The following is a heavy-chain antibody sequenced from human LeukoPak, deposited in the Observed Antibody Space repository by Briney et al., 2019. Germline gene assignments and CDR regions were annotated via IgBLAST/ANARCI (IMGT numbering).Heavy chain of an antibody. J-gene: IGHJ4*02. CDR2: IWNDGSNK. V-gene: IGHV3-33*01. CDR3: ARASGSFDY. Sequence: GGSLRLPCAASGFTFSIHGMHWVRQSPGKGLEWVAVIWNDGSNKYYADSVKGRFTISRDNSKNTLFLQMHNLRAEDTAVYYCARASGSFDYWGQGTLVTVSS. CDR1: GFTFSIHG. D-gene: IGHD1-26*01.